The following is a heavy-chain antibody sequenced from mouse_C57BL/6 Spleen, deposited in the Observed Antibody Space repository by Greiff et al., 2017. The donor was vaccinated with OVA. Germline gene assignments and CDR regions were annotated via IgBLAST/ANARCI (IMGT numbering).Heavy chain of an antibody. D-gene: IGHD2-1*01. CDR1: GFTFSSYG. V-gene: IGHV5-6*01. CDR2: ISSGGSYT. CDR3: ARQSSTMVTLENYFDY. J-gene: IGHJ2*01. Sequence: EVKLMESGGDLVKPGGSLKLSCAASGFTFSSYGMSWVRQTPDKRLEWVATISSGGSYTYYPDSVKGRFTISRDNAKNTRYLQMSSLKSEDTAMYYCARQSSTMVTLENYFDYWGQGTTLTVSS.